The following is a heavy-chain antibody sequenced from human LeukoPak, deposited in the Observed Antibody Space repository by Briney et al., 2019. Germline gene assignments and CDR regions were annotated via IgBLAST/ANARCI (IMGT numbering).Heavy chain of an antibody. CDR2: ISYDGSNK. CDR3: ATETENSNYDAFDI. J-gene: IGHJ3*02. Sequence: GRSLRLSCSASGFTFSGYGMHWVRQAPGKGLEWVAVISYDGSNKYYADSVKGRFTISRDNSKNTLYLHMNSLRAEDTAVYYCATETENSNYDAFDIWGQGTMVTVSS. D-gene: IGHD4-11*01. CDR1: GFTFSGYG. V-gene: IGHV3-30*03.